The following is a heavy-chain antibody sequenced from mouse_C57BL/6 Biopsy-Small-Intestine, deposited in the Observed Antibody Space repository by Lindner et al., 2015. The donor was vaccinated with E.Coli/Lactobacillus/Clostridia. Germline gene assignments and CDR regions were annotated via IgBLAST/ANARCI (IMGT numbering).Heavy chain of an antibody. CDR1: GYAFSSYW. Sequence: VQLQESGAELVKPGASVKISCKASGYAFSSYWMNWVKQRPGKGLEWIGQIYPGDGNINYNGEFKGKATLTADKSSSTAYMQLSSLTSEDSAVYFCARSLIYDGYIDYWGQGTTLTVSS. V-gene: IGHV1-80*01. D-gene: IGHD2-3*01. CDR3: ARSLIYDGYIDY. J-gene: IGHJ2*01. CDR2: IYPGDGNI.